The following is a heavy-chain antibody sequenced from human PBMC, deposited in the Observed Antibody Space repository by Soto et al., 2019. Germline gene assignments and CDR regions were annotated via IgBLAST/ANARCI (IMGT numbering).Heavy chain of an antibody. J-gene: IGHJ4*02. Sequence: GGSLRLSCAASGFTFSSYNMNWVRQAPGKGLEWVSYISSGSSTIYYADSVKGRFTISRDNAKNSLYLQMNSLIAEVTAVYYCARPHRYFDWLSDWGQGTLVTVSS. CDR2: ISSGSSTI. CDR3: ARPHRYFDWLSD. CDR1: GFTFSSYN. D-gene: IGHD3-9*01. V-gene: IGHV3-48*01.